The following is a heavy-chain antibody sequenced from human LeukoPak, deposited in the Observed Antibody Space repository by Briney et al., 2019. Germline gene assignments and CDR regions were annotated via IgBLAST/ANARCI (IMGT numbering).Heavy chain of an antibody. CDR3: ARTSNYWSPYFDY. J-gene: IGHJ4*02. D-gene: IGHD1-1*01. V-gene: IGHV4-39*07. CDR2: VHYSGGS. Sequence: SETLSLTCTVSGGSISSSTYYWGWIRQSPGKGLEWIGSVHYSGGSYYSPSLKSRVTISLNTSKNQFSLKLSSVTAADTAVYYCARTSNYWSPYFDYWGQGALVTVSS. CDR1: GGSISSSTYY.